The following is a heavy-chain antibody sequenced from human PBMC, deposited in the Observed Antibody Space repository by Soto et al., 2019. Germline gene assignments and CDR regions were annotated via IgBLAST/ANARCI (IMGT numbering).Heavy chain of an antibody. J-gene: IGHJ3*02. V-gene: IGHV3-11*01. CDR1: GFTFTDYY. CDR2: ISSSGYGI. CDR3: TRAFSDAFDI. Sequence: SLRLSCAASGFTFTDYYMTWNRQSPRKGLEWVSYISSSGYGIYYPDSVKGRFTISRDNATNSLCLQMISHRAEDTAVSYGTRAFSDAFDIWGQETRGAVSS.